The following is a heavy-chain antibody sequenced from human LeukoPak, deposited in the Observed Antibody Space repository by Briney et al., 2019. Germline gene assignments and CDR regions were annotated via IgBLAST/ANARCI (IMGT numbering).Heavy chain of an antibody. Sequence: PGGSLRLSCAASGFTFRSYWMTWVRQYPGKGLEWVANIKQDGSETYYADSVKGRFTISRDNAKRSLYLQMNSLRAEDTAVYYCARVRSVLLPFDYWGQGTLVTVSS. V-gene: IGHV3-7*01. CDR3: ARVRSVLLPFDY. J-gene: IGHJ4*02. CDR1: GFTFRSYW. D-gene: IGHD2-15*01. CDR2: IKQDGSET.